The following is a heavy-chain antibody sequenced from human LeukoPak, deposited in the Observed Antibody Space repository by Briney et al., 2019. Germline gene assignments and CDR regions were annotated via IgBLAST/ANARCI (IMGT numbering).Heavy chain of an antibody. CDR3: ARRNSVTVAFDY. CDR1: GGSISSYY. D-gene: IGHD1-14*01. J-gene: IGHJ4*02. CDR2: IYYSGST. Sequence: SETLSLTCTVSGGSISSYYWSWIRQPPGKGLEWIGYIYYSGSTNYNPSLKSRVTISVDTSKNQFSLKLSSVTAAATAVYYCARRNSVTVAFDYWGQGTLVTVSS. V-gene: IGHV4-59*12.